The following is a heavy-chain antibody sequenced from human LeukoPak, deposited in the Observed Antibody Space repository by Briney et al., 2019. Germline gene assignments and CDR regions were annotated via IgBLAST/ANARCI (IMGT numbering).Heavy chain of an antibody. CDR1: GGSFSGYY. CDR2: INHSGST. J-gene: IGHJ4*02. Sequence: SETLSLTCAVYGGSFSGYYWSWIRQPPGKGLEWIGEINHSGSTNYNPSLKSRVTISVDTSKNQFSLKLSSVTAADAAVYYCARGTPVAGTSGDFDYWGQGTLVTVSS. CDR3: ARGTPVAGTSGDFDY. D-gene: IGHD6-19*01. V-gene: IGHV4-34*01.